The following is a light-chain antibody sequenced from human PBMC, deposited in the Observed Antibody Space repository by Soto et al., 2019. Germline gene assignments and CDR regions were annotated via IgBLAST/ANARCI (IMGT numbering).Light chain of an antibody. J-gene: IGKJ5*01. CDR2: GAS. Sequence: EIVFTQSPGTLSLSPGERATLSCRASQSVSSSYLAWYQQKPGQAPRVLIYGASTRAAGVPDRFSGSGSGTNFILTISSLETEDFAVYYCQQRSNWPITFGQGTRLEIK. CDR3: QQRSNWPIT. V-gene: IGKV3D-20*02. CDR1: QSVSSSY.